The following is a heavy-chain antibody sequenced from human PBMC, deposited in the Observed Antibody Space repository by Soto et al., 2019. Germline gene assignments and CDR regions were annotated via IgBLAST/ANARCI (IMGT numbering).Heavy chain of an antibody. CDR1: GYSFSYYG. Sequence: QVQLEQSGAEMRKPGASVKVSCKASGYSFSYYGINWVRQAPGQGLEWMGWINTKTGHRNYAQKFEDRLTMTTATSTNTVYMELKRLRSDDTAVYYCARDRLRSYDSSGFYSWGQGTPVTVSS. J-gene: IGHJ4*02. CDR3: ARDRLRSYDSSGFYS. V-gene: IGHV1-18*01. CDR2: INTKTGHR. D-gene: IGHD3-22*01.